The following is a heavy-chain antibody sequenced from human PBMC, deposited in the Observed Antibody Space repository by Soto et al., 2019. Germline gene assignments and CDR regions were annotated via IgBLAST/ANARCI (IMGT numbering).Heavy chain of an antibody. V-gene: IGHV4-59*11. J-gene: IGHJ4*02. CDR3: ASQRLYDSSSYTIDY. CDR2: IYYRGTT. D-gene: IGHD3-22*01. Sequence: PSETLSLTCSVSGGSMSSHYWSWVRQPPGKGLEWIGYIYYRGTTNYNPSLKSRVTISVDTSKNQFSLKVSSVTAADTAVYYCASQRLYDSSSYTIDYWGQGTLVTVSS. CDR1: GGSMSSHY.